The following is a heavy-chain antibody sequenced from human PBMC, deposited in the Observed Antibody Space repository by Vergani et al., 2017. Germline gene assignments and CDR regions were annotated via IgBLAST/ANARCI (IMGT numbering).Heavy chain of an antibody. CDR2: IYHSGST. V-gene: IGHV4-38-2*02. Sequence: QVQLQESGPGLVKPSETLSLTCTVSGYSISSGYYWGWIRQPPGKGLEWIGSIYHSGSTYYNPSLKSRVTISVDTSKNQFSLKLSSVTAADTAVYYCAGGDIAVAVWGQGTLVTVSS. D-gene: IGHD6-19*01. J-gene: IGHJ4*02. CDR3: AGGDIAVAV. CDR1: GYSISSGYY.